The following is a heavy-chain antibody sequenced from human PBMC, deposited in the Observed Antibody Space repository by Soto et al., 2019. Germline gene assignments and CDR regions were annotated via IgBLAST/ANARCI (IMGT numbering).Heavy chain of an antibody. J-gene: IGHJ4*02. Sequence: PSETLSLTCAVSGASISSGDWWSWVRQSPGKGLEWIGEVYHSGNTNFNPSLKSRVTISVDKSKNQFSLNLSSVTAADTAVYYCARDGSGRQGSTDCGGQGTLVTLS. CDR1: GASISSGDW. D-gene: IGHD1-26*01. CDR2: VYHSGNT. CDR3: ARDGSGRQGSTDC. V-gene: IGHV4-4*02.